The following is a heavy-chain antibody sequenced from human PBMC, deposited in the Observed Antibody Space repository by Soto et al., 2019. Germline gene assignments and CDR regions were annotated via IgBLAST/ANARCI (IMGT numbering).Heavy chain of an antibody. CDR3: ARGDTLSEGGGDCPLDGDY. V-gene: IGHV4-59*01. D-gene: IGHD2-21*02. CDR1: GGSISSYY. Sequence: ETLSLTCTVSGGSISSYYWSWIRQPPGKGLEWIGYIFYSGSTNYNPSLKSRVTRSVDTSKNQFSQKLSSVTAADTAGYYCARGDTLSEGGGDCPLDGDYRGQGTLVTVAS. CDR2: IFYSGST. J-gene: IGHJ4*02.